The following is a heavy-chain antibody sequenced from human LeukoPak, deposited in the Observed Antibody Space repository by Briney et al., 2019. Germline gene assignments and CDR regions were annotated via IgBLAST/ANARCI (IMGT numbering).Heavy chain of an antibody. J-gene: IGHJ4*02. D-gene: IGHD3-22*01. CDR3: ARAQGYYYDSSGYGY. CDR1: GFTFSNAW. Sequence: GGSLRLSCAASGFTFSNAWMSWVRRAPGKGLEWVSVIYSGGSTYYADSVKGRFTISRDNSKNTLYLQMNSLRAEDTAVYYCARAQGYYYDSSGYGYWGQGTLVTVSS. CDR2: IYSGGST. V-gene: IGHV3-53*01.